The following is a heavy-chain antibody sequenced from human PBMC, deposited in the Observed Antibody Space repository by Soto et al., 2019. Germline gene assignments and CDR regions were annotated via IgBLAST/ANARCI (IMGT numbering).Heavy chain of an antibody. Sequence: GGSLRLSCAASGFTFDDYAMHWVRQAPGKGLEWVSGISWNSGSIGYADSVKGRFTISRDNAKNSLYLQMNSLRAEDTALYYCAKDPLYCSGGSCPVVPHYFDYWGQGTLVTVSS. CDR2: ISWNSGSI. CDR3: AKDPLYCSGGSCPVVPHYFDY. D-gene: IGHD2-15*01. J-gene: IGHJ4*02. V-gene: IGHV3-9*01. CDR1: GFTFDDYA.